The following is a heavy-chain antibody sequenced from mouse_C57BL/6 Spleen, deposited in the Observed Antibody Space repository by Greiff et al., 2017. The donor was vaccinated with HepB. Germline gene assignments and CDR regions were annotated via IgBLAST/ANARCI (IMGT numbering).Heavy chain of an antibody. CDR1: GYTFTSYW. Sequence: QVHVKQPGAELVRPGTSVKLSCKASGYTFTSYWMHWVKQRPGQGLEWIGVIDPSDSYTNYNQKFKGKATLTVDTSSSTAYMQLSSLTSEDSAVYYCARATTVVAEGYFDVWGTGTTVTVSS. J-gene: IGHJ1*03. CDR2: IDPSDSYT. V-gene: IGHV1-59*01. CDR3: ARATTVVAEGYFDV. D-gene: IGHD1-1*01.